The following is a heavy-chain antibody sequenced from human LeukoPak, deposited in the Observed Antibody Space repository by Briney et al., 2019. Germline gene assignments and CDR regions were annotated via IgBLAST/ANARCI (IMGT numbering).Heavy chain of an antibody. V-gene: IGHV4-34*01. Sequence: SETLCLTCAVYGGSFSGCYWSWIRQPPGKALEWIGEINHSGSTNYNPSLKSRVTISVDTSKNQFSLKLSSVTAADTAVYYRAREFRVPSILYSSGWYYFDYWGQGTLVTVSS. CDR1: GGSFSGCY. D-gene: IGHD6-19*01. CDR3: AREFRVPSILYSSGWYYFDY. CDR2: INHSGST. J-gene: IGHJ4*02.